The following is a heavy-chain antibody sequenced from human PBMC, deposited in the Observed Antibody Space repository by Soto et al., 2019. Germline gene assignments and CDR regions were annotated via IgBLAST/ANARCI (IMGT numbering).Heavy chain of an antibody. CDR1: GGSISSYY. V-gene: IGHV4-59*01. CDR3: ARLYPYFDFLTGSQLYVFYF. Sequence: PSETLSLTCTVSGGSISSYYWSWIRQPPGKGLEWIGYIYYSGSTNYNPSLKSRVTISVDTSKNQFSLKLSSVTAADTAVYYCARLYPYFDFLTGSQLYVFYFWGQGTMVT. J-gene: IGHJ3*01. D-gene: IGHD3-9*01. CDR2: IYYSGST.